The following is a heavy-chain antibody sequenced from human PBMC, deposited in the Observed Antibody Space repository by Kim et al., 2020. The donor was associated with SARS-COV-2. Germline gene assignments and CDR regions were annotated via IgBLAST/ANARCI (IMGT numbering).Heavy chain of an antibody. CDR1: GFTFSSYA. D-gene: IGHD3-16*01. V-gene: IGHV3-23*01. CDR2: IGGGGATT. Sequence: GGSLRLSCAGSGFTFSSYALSWVRQPLGKGLEWLAIIGGGGATTYYADSLKGRFTISRDNSKNTVYLQMNSLRAEDTAVYYCAIRRGTSSFDDWGQVSLV. CDR3: AIRRGTSSFDD. J-gene: IGHJ4*02.